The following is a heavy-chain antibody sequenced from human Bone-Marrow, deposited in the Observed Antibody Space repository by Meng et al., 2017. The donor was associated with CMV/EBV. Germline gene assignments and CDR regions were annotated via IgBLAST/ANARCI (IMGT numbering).Heavy chain of an antibody. CDR3: ARALYCSSTSCYLYAFDI. Sequence: SETLSLTCTVSGGSISSYYWSWIRQPPGKGLEWIGYIYYSGSTNYNPSLKSRVTISVDTSKNQFSLKLSSVTAADTAVYYCARALYCSSTSCYLYAFDIWGQGPMVTVSS. CDR2: IYYSGST. J-gene: IGHJ3*02. CDR1: GGSISSYY. D-gene: IGHD2-2*01. V-gene: IGHV4-59*01.